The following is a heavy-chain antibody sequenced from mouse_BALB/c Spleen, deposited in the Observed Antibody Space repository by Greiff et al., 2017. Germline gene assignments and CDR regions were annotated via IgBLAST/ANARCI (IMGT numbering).Heavy chain of an antibody. Sequence: QVQLQQPGAELVKPGASVKMSCKASGYTFTSYWMHWVKQRPGQGLEWIGVIDPSDSYTSYNQKFKGKATLTVDTSSSTAYMQLSSLTSEDSAVYYCTRQLGRGDYWGQGTTLTVSS. J-gene: IGHJ2*01. V-gene: IGHV1S127*01. D-gene: IGHD4-1*02. CDR2: IDPSDSYT. CDR3: TRQLGRGDY. CDR1: GYTFTSYW.